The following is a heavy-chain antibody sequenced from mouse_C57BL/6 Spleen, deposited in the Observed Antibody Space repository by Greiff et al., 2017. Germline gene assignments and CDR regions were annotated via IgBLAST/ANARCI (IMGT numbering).Heavy chain of an antibody. CDR3: ARDDSNCWFAY. CDR2: INPNYGTT. CDR1: GYSFTDYN. V-gene: IGHV1-39*01. Sequence: EVKLQESGPELVKPGASVKISCKASGYSFTDYNMNWVKQSTGKSLEWIGVINPNYGTTNYNKKFKGKATLTVDQSTSTAYMQLNRLTSEDSAVYYCARDDSNCWFAYWGQGTLGTVAA. J-gene: IGHJ3*01. D-gene: IGHD2-5*01.